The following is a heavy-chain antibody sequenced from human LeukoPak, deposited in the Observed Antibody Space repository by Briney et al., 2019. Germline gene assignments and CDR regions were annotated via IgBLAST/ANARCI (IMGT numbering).Heavy chain of an antibody. J-gene: IGHJ4*02. D-gene: IGHD3-22*01. CDR1: GFTVSSSY. V-gene: IGHV3-53*01. CDR2: IRSGGST. Sequence: GGSLRLSCAASGFTVSSSYMTWVRQAPGKRLEWVSVIRSGGSTVYADSVKGRFTISRDNSKNTLYLQMNSLRAEDTAVYYCAKGSPSPITMIVVVITPIDYWGQGTLVTVSS. CDR3: AKGSPSPITMIVVVITPIDY.